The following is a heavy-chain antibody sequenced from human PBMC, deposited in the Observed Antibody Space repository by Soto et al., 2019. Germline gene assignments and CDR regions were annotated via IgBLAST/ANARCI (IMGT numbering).Heavy chain of an antibody. J-gene: IGHJ6*02. CDR2: IIPIFGTA. Sequence: QVQLVQSGAEVKKPGSSVKVSCNASGGTFSSYAISWVRQAPGQGLEWMGGIIPIFGTANYAQKFQGRVTITADESTSTAYMELSSLRSEDTAVYYCARVVVAGSYYYYYYGMDVWGQGTTVTVSS. CDR1: GGTFSSYA. V-gene: IGHV1-69*12. D-gene: IGHD6-19*01. CDR3: ARVVVAGSYYYYYYGMDV.